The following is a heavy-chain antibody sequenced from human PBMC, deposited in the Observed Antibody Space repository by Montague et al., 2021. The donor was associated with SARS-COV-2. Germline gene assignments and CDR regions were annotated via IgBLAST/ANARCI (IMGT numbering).Heavy chain of an antibody. CDR2: IDWDDDK. V-gene: IGHV2-70*01. D-gene: IGHD1-1*01. CDR1: GFSLSTSGMC. CDR3: ARINSYPLDYYYYGMDV. J-gene: IGHJ6*02. Sequence: PALVKPTQTLTLTCTFSGFSLSTSGMCVSWIRQPPGKALEWLALIDWDDDKYYSTSLKTRLTISKDTSKNQVVLTMTNMDPVDTATYYCARINSYPLDYYYYGMDVWGQGTTVTVSS.